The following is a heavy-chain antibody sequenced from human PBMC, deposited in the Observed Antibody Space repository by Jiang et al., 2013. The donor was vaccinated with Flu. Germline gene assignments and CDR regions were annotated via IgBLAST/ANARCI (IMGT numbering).Heavy chain of an antibody. D-gene: IGHD1-1*01. CDR1: GDSVSSNSAA. J-gene: IGHJ2*01. CDR2: TYYRSKWYN. Sequence: SGDSVSSNSAAWNWIRQSPSRGLEWLGRTYYRSKWYNDYAVSVKSRITINPDTSKNQFSLQLNSVTPEDTAVYYCARAGFQLGYWYFDLWGRGTLVTVSS. CDR3: ARAGFQLGYWYFDL. V-gene: IGHV6-1*01.